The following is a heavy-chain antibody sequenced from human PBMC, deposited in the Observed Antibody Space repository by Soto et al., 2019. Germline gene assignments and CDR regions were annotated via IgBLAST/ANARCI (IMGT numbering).Heavy chain of an antibody. V-gene: IGHV4-39*07. D-gene: IGHD4-17*01. CDR2: SYYSGNT. CDR3: ARGPHYGDANFDY. J-gene: IGHJ4*02. CDR1: GGSISSSGVC. Sequence: SETLCLTCTVSGGSISSSGVCRGGVRQPPGKGLEWIGCSYYSGNTYYNPSLKSRVTISVDTSENQFSLKLSSVTAADTAVYYCARGPHYGDANFDYWGQGTLVTSPQ.